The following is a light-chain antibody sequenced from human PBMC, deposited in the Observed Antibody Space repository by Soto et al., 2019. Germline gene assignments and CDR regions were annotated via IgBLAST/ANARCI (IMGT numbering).Light chain of an antibody. J-gene: IGLJ1*01. CDR2: GNS. Sequence: QSVLTQPPSVSGAPGQRVTISCTGSSSNIGAGYDVHWYQQLPGTAPKLLIYGNSNRPSGVPDRFSGSKSGTSASLAITGLQAEDEADYYCQSYDSSPSVFGTGTKLTVL. V-gene: IGLV1-40*01. CDR3: QSYDSSPSV. CDR1: SSNIGAGYD.